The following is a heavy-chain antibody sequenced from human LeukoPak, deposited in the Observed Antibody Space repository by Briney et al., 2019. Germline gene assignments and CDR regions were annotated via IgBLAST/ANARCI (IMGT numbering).Heavy chain of an antibody. J-gene: IGHJ3*02. CDR2: IHWISGSI. CDR3: AKGAFDI. CDR1: GFTCDDYA. Sequence: PGGSLSLSCTASGFTCDDYAMHWLRQAPGQGLEWVSGIHWISGSIGYADSVKGRFTISRDNAKNSLYLQMNSLRAEDTALYYCAKGAFDIWGQGTLVTVSS. V-gene: IGHV3-9*01.